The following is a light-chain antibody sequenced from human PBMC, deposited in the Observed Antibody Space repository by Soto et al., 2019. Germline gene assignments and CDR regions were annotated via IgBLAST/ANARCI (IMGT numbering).Light chain of an antibody. V-gene: IGKV3-11*01. CDR3: QQRSEWPLT. Sequence: EIVLTQSPATLSLSPGERAALSCRASQSLHAYLTWFQQKPGQAPRLLIYGASNRATVIPARFRGSGSGTDFTLTISNLEPEDCAVYYCQQRSEWPLTFGGGTRGEI. CDR2: GAS. CDR1: QSLHAY. J-gene: IGKJ4*02.